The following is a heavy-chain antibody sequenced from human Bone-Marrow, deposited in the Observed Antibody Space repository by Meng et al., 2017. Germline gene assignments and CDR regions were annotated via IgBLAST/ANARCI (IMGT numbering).Heavy chain of an antibody. CDR3: AKDGLGGHYGSGSYVHYGMDV. Sequence: GESLKISCAASGFTFSSYAMHWVCQAPGKGLEWVAVISYDGSNKYYADSVKGRLTISRDNSKNTLYLEMNSLRVEDTAVYYCAKDGLGGHYGSGSYVHYGMDVWGQGTTVTVSS. CDR1: GFTFSSYA. V-gene: IGHV3-30*07. CDR2: ISYDGSNK. D-gene: IGHD3-10*01. J-gene: IGHJ6*02.